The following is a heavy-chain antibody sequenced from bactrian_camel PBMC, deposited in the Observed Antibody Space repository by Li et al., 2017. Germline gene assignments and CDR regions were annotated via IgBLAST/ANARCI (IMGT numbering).Heavy chain of an antibody. D-gene: IGHD2*01. CDR3: AARGPYCYTKLSVRDFTY. J-gene: IGHJ6*01. CDR2: IYTGSGNT. CDR1: GYTGRTGC. Sequence: HVQLVESGGGSVEAGGSLRLSCVASGYTGRTGCMGWFRQSSGDQREGVARIYTGSGNTYYADSVKGRFTISQDNAKNTVYLQMNSLKPEDTAMYYCAARGPYCYTKLSVRDFTYWGQGTQVTVS. V-gene: IGHV3S54*01.